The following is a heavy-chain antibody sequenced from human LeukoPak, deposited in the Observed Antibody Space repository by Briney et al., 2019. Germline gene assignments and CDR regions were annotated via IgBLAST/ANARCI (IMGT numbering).Heavy chain of an antibody. V-gene: IGHV4-31*03. CDR3: ARVVTGINRYFFDY. J-gene: IGHJ4*02. CDR1: GGSISSGGYY. CDR2: IYYTGST. D-gene: IGHD4-23*01. Sequence: PSQTLSLTCTVSGGSISSGGYYWSWIRQHPGEDLEWIGYIYYTGSTYSNPSLESRLTISVDTSKNQFSLKLKSVTAADTAVYYCARVVTGINRYFFDYWGQGTLVTVSS.